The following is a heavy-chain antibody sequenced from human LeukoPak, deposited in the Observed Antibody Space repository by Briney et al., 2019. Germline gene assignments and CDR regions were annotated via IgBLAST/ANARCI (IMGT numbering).Heavy chain of an antibody. J-gene: IGHJ3*02. Sequence: AGRSMRLARAFSGFTSRNAWINCVRQAPRRGPEWVGRIRSKTINVTTDYAASVKGRFTISGDNSKDTLYLEMNSLKTEETAVYYSVTRGPRYYGEVTYPVAFDIWGQGTMVTVSS. CDR1: GFTSRNAW. CDR2: IRSKTINVTT. D-gene: IGHD3-10*01. V-gene: IGHV3-15*01. CDR3: VTRGPRYYGEVTYPVAFDI.